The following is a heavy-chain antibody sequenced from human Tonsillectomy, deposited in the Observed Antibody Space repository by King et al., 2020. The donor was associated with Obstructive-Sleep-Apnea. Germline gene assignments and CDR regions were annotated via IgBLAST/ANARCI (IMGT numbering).Heavy chain of an antibody. Sequence: VQLVESGGGLVKPGGSLRLSCAASGFTFSDYYMSWVRQAPGKGLEWVSYIHYNSAFTNHAHAVQGRCTISRDNAKKSLYLQMNSLRAEDTAVYFCARRDNYDSLTTSRGSLDVWGQGTAVTVSS. CDR2: IHYNSAFT. V-gene: IGHV3-11*06. D-gene: IGHD3-9*01. CDR3: ARRDNYDSLTTSRGSLDV. J-gene: IGHJ6*02. CDR1: GFTFSDYY.